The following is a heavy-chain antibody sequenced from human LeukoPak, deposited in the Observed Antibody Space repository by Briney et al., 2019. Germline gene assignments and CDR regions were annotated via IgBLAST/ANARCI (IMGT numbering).Heavy chain of an antibody. J-gene: IGHJ5*02. V-gene: IGHV4-34*01. D-gene: IGHD6-13*01. Sequence: PSETLSLTCAVYGGSFSGYYWSWIRQPPGKGLECIGEINHSGSTNYNPSLKSRVTISVDTSKNQFSLKLSSVTAADTAVYYCARVRGIAAAGRRCWFDPWGQGTLVTVSS. CDR1: GGSFSGYY. CDR2: INHSGST. CDR3: ARVRGIAAAGRRCWFDP.